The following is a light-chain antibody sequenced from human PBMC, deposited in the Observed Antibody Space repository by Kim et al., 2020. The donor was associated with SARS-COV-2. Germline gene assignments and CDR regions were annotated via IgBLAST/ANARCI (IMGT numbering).Light chain of an antibody. Sequence: QLVPTQSPSASASLGASVKLTCTLSSGHSSYAIAWHQQQPEKGPRYLMKLNSDGSHNKGDGIPDRFSGSSSGAERYLTISSLQSEDEADYYCQTWGTGIRGVFGGGTKVTVL. CDR1: SGHSSYA. J-gene: IGLJ3*02. V-gene: IGLV4-69*01. CDR3: QTWGTGIRGV. CDR2: LNSDGSH.